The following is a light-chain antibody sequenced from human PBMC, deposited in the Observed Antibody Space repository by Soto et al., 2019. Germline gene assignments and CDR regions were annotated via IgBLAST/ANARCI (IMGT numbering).Light chain of an antibody. CDR1: ENVGTN. Sequence: IVMTQSPATLSVSPGDEVTLYCRDSENVGTNLAWYQQKPGQAPRLLIYGSSTRATGIPATFSGSGSGTEFTLTISSLQSEESAIYYCQQYNNWGLSFGGGTKVDIK. V-gene: IGKV3D-15*01. CDR3: QQYNNWGLS. J-gene: IGKJ4*01. CDR2: GSS.